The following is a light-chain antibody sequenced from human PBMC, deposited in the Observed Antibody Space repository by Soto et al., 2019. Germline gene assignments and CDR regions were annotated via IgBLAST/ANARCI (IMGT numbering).Light chain of an antibody. CDR3: QQYNNWPPYT. V-gene: IGKV3-15*01. J-gene: IGKJ2*01. CDR2: GAS. Sequence: EIVMTQSPATLSVSPGERATLSCRASQSVSSNLAWYQQKPGQAPRLLIYGASTRATGIPARFSGRGSGTEFTLTISSLQSEDFAVYYCQQYNNWPPYTFGXG. CDR1: QSVSSN.